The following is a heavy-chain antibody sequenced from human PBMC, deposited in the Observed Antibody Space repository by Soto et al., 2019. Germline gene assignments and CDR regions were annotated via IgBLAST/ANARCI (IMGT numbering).Heavy chain of an antibody. V-gene: IGHV1-18*01. CDR2: ISAYNGNT. CDR3: ASVVVPAAMVSYYYYGMDV. CDR1: GYTFTSYG. Sequence: QVPLVQSGAEVKKPGASVKVSCKASGYTFTSYGISWVRQAPGQGLEWMGWISAYNGNTNYAQKLQGRVTMTTDTSTSTAYMELRSLRSDDTAVYYCASVVVPAAMVSYYYYGMDVWGQGTTVTVSS. D-gene: IGHD2-2*01. J-gene: IGHJ6*02.